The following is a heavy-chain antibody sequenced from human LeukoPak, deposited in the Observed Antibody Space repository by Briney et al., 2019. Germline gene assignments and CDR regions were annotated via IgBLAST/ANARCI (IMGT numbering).Heavy chain of an antibody. J-gene: IGHJ3*02. D-gene: IGHD3-3*01. CDR1: GFTFSSYE. CDR3: ARDRVFGVVIGGYAFDS. V-gene: IGHV3-7*01. CDR2: IKQDGSEK. Sequence: GGSLRLSCAASGFTFSSYEMNWVRQAPGKGLEWVAYIKQDGSEKYYVDSVKGRFTISRDNAKNSLYLQMNSVRAEDTAVCYCARDRVFGVVIGGYAFDSWGEGGMVTLSS.